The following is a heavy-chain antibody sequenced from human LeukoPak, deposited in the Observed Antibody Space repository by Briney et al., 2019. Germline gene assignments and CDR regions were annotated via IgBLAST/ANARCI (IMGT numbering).Heavy chain of an antibody. CDR1: GFTFSSYE. CDR3: ARAFFYGSGSYSVSYFDY. J-gene: IGHJ4*02. V-gene: IGHV3-48*03. Sequence: GGSLRLSCAASGFTFSSYEMNWVRQAPGKGLEWVSYISSSGSTIYYADSVKGRFTISRDNAKNSLYLRMNSLRAEDTAVYYCARAFFYGSGSYSVSYFDYWGQGTLVTVSS. D-gene: IGHD3-10*01. CDR2: ISSSGSTI.